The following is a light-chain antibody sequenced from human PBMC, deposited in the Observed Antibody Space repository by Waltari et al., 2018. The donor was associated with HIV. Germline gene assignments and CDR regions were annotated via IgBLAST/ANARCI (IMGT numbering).Light chain of an antibody. CDR3: QLHSSTIT. J-gene: IGKJ5*01. V-gene: IGKV3-20*01. CDR2: GAS. Sequence: IVLTQSPGTLSLSPGEIPSLSCRASQSVSSTYIAGYQQKPGHAPRLLIYGASTRTTDIPDRFSGSGSGTDFTLTINRLEPEDFGVYFCQLHSSTITFGQGTRLDIK. CDR1: QSVSSTY.